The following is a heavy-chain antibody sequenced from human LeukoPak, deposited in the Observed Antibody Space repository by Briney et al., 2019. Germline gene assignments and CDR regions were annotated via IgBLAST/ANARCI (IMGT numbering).Heavy chain of an antibody. CDR3: ARAPPYCSGGDCYFDY. Sequence: PGGSLRLSCAASGFSFSTYGMHWVRQAPGKGLEWVAVIWYDGNNKYYADSVKGRFTISRDNSKNTLFLQMYSLRAEDSAVYYCARAPPYCSGGDCYFDYWGQGTLVTVSS. CDR2: IWYDGNNK. D-gene: IGHD2-15*01. J-gene: IGHJ4*02. CDR1: GFSFSTYG. V-gene: IGHV3-33*01.